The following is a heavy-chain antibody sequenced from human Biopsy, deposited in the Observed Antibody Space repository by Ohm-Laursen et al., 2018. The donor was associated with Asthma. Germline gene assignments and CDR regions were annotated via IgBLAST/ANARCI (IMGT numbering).Heavy chain of an antibody. J-gene: IGHJ3*02. V-gene: IGHV3-30*03. D-gene: IGHD4-23*01. CDR1: GFVFSQSG. CDR2: ISSDGHNK. CDR3: ARESGQDSGGTGAFDR. Sequence: SLRLSCSASGFVFSQSGMHWVRQTPGKGLEWVALISSDGHNKYYKDSVKGRFTISRDNSKLRLYLEINSLRVEDSAVYYCARESGQDSGGTGAFDRWGQGIMVAVSS.